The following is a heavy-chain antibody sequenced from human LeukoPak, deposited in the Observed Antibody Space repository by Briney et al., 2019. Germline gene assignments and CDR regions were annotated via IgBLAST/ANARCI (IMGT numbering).Heavy chain of an antibody. CDR3: ARAMYSSGWYPFDY. J-gene: IGHJ4*02. CDR2: INPNTGGT. V-gene: IGHV1-2*02. D-gene: IGHD6-19*01. CDR1: GYTFTGYY. Sequence: ASVKVSCKASGYTFTGYYVHWVRQAPGQGLEWMGWINPNTGGTNYAQKFQGRVTMTRDTSISTAYMELSSLRSDDTAVYYCARAMYSSGWYPFDYWGEGTLVTVSS.